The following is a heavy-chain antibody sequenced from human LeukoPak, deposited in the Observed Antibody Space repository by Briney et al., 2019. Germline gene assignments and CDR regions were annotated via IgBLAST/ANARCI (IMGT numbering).Heavy chain of an antibody. J-gene: IGHJ4*02. CDR3: ARQPRGTVVFDY. Sequence: GESLKISCKGSGYNFASYWISWVRQLPGKGLEWMGRIDPSDSYINHSPSFQGHVSISADKSVSTAYLQWSSLKASDSAMYYCARQPRGTVVFDYWGQGTLVTVSS. V-gene: IGHV5-10-1*01. CDR2: IDPSDSYI. D-gene: IGHD4-23*01. CDR1: GYNFASYW.